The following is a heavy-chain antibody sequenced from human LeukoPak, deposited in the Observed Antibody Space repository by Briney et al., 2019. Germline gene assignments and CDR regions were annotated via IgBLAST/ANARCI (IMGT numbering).Heavy chain of an antibody. V-gene: IGHV3-43*02. D-gene: IGHD2/OR15-2a*01. CDR2: INADGGRT. CDR1: GFTLGPYA. J-gene: IGHJ6*02. CDR3: GPWAFYHSLDV. Sequence: GGSLILSCAASGFTLGPYAMHWVRQRPGKGLDWVAHINADGGRTSYADSVEGRFTISRDNSKDSLYLQMNSLTTDDTALYYCGPWAFYHSLDVWGQGTTVTVSS.